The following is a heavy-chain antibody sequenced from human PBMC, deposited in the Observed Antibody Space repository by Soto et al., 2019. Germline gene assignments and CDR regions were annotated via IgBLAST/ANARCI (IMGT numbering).Heavy chain of an antibody. CDR1: GGSVNNGNS. V-gene: IGHV4-4*02. D-gene: IGHD2-15*01. CDR3: AASYCSGGRCSAYAMDI. J-gene: IGHJ6*02. Sequence: SETLSLTCTVSGGSVNNGNSWSWVRQSPGRGLEWIGEIYYSGRTQYNPSLKSRISISVDNPKNQISLKLTSVTAADTARYYCAASYCSGGRCSAYAMDIWGQGTTVTVSS. CDR2: IYYSGRT.